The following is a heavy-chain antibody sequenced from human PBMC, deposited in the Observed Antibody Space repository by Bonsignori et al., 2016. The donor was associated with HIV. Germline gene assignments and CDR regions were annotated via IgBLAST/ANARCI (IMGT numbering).Heavy chain of an antibody. V-gene: IGHV4-39*02. CDR2: LLIVGGT. CDR3: TRDPTH. Sequence: QLQLQESGPRLVKPSETLSLTCIVSGGSISGSEYYWGWIRQPPGKGREVELGRYLLIVGGTFLQPVPRESSHHFLVDTSNEPRSPSRLNSVTAADTAVYYCTRDPTHWGRGTRRHRLL. CDR1: GGSISGSEYY. J-gene: IGHJ4*03.